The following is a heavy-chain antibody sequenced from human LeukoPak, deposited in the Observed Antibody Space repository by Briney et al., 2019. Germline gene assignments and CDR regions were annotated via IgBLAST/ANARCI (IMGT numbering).Heavy chain of an antibody. J-gene: IGHJ6*02. CDR1: GYTLTGDN. CDR3: ALVYYDFLTGNYYYYYGMDV. V-gene: IGHV1-2*02. CDR2: INPNNGGT. D-gene: IGHD3-9*01. Sequence: ASVKVSCKASGYTLTGDNIHWVRQAPGQGLEWMAWINPNNGGTNYAQKFQGRVTMTRDTSISTAYMELSRLTSDDTAVYYCALVYYDFLTGNYYYYYGMDVWGQGTTVTVSS.